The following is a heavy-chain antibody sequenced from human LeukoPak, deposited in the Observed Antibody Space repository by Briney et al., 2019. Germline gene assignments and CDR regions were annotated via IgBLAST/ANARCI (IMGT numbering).Heavy chain of an antibody. J-gene: IGHJ4*02. CDR2: IYYSEST. Sequence: SETLSLTCTVSGGSISSYYWSWLRQPPGEGLEGIGYIYYSESTNYNPSLRSRVTISVDTSKNPFSLRLGSMTPADTAVYYCARDGDPSGSYFDFWGQGTVVTVSS. V-gene: IGHV4-59*01. D-gene: IGHD1-26*01. CDR3: ARDGDPSGSYFDF. CDR1: GGSISSYY.